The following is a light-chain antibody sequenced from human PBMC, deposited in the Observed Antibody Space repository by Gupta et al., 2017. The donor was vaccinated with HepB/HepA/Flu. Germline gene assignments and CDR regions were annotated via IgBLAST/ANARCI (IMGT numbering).Light chain of an antibody. CDR2: KNN. CDR1: SNNVGNQG. CDR3: SAWDSSLSAQV. V-gene: IGLV10-54*04. J-gene: IGLJ2*01. Sequence: QAGLTQPPSVSTGLRQTATLPCPGNSNNVGNQGAAWLQQHQSHPPKLLSYKNNNRPSGISERFSASKSGNTASLTITGLQPEDEADYYCSAWDSSLSAQVFGGGTKLTVL.